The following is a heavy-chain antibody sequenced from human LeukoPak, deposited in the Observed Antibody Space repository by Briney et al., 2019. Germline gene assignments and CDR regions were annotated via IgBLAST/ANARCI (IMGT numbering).Heavy chain of an antibody. Sequence: GGSLRLSCAASGFTVSSNYMSWVRQAPGKGLEWVSVIYSGGSTYYADSVKGRFTISRDNSKNTLYLQMNSQRAEDTAVYYCARVRAAAGHHRPFDYWGQGTLVTVSS. CDR2: IYSGGST. V-gene: IGHV3-66*02. CDR1: GFTVSSNY. D-gene: IGHD6-13*01. J-gene: IGHJ4*02. CDR3: ARVRAAAGHHRPFDY.